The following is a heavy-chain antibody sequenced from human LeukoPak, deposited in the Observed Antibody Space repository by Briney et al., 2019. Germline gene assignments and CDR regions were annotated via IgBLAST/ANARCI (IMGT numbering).Heavy chain of an antibody. CDR3: ARHAYYGAKDFDY. D-gene: IGHD4-23*01. CDR1: GDSISSSSYY. Sequence: SETLPLTCIVSGDSISSSSYYWGWIRQPPGTGLEWIGSIYNSGSTHYNPSLKSRVTISVDTSKNQFSLKLSSVTAADTAVYYCARHAYYGAKDFDYWGQGTLVTVSS. J-gene: IGHJ4*02. V-gene: IGHV4-39*01. CDR2: IYNSGST.